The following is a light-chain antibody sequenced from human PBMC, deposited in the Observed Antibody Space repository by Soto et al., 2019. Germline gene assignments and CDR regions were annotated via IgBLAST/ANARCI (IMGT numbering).Light chain of an antibody. CDR2: GAS. J-gene: IGKJ2*01. CDR1: QSVSSSY. V-gene: IGKV3-20*01. CDR3: QQYGSAPRMYT. Sequence: EIVLTQSPGTLSLSPGERATLSCRASQSVSSSYLAWYQQKPGQAPRLLIYGASSRATGIPDRFSGSGSGTYVTLTISRLEPEDFAVYHWQQYGSAPRMYTFGQGTKLEIK.